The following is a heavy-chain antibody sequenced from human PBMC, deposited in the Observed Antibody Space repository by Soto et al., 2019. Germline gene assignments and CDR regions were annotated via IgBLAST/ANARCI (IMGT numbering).Heavy chain of an antibody. Sequence: VSGPTLVNPTQTLTLTCTFSGFSLSTSGMCVSWIRQPPGKALEWLARIDWDDDKSYSTSLKSRLTISKDTSKSQVVLTMTNMDPVDTATYYCARIYPYYYYYYGMDVWGQGTTVTVSS. CDR1: GFSLSTSGMC. CDR3: ARIYPYYYYYYGMDV. V-gene: IGHV2-70*11. D-gene: IGHD3-16*02. J-gene: IGHJ6*02. CDR2: IDWDDDK.